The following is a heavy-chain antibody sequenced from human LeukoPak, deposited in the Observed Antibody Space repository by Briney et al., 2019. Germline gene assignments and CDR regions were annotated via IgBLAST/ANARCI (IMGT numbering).Heavy chain of an antibody. CDR1: GGSISSGGYY. CDR3: ARKGVAGTRGIDY. V-gene: IGHV4-31*03. D-gene: IGHD6-19*01. CDR2: IYYSGST. Sequence: SETLSLTCTVSGGSISSGGYYWSWIRQHPGKGLEWIGYIYYSGSTYYNPSLKSRVTLSVDTSKNQFSLKLSSVTAADTAVYYCARKGVAGTRGIDYWGQGTLVTISS. J-gene: IGHJ4*02.